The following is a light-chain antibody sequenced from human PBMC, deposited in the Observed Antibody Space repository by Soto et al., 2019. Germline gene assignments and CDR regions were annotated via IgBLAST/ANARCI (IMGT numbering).Light chain of an antibody. J-gene: IGLJ1*01. V-gene: IGLV2-14*01. Sequence: QSVLTQPASVSGSPGQSITISCTGGSSDIGGYNYVSWFQQHPGKAPKLMIYAVTNRPSGVSNRFSGSKSGRTASLTISGVQGEDVADYYCSSYTSRNALVFGTGTKLTVL. CDR3: SSYTSRNALV. CDR2: AVT. CDR1: SSDIGGYNY.